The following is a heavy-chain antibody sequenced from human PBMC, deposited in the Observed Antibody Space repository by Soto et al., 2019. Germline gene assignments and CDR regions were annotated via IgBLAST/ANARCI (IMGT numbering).Heavy chain of an antibody. CDR3: ARARGYGTGPSCSLFDFDRLDV. CDR2: IHHSGTT. CDR1: GDSISSGTNF. J-gene: IGHJ6*02. Sequence: QVHLQESGPGLVKPSQTLSLTCTVSGDSISSGTNFWSWIRQPPGKGLEWMGFIHHSGTTFYNPSLKSRVMIAGDTSENQISLKMTSLTAADTAVYYCARARGYGTGPSCSLFDFDRLDVWGQGTKVSVSS. D-gene: IGHD2-8*02. V-gene: IGHV4-30-4*01.